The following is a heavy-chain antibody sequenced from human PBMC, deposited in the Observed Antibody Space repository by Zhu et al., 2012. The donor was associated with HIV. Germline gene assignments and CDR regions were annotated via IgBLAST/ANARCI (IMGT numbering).Heavy chain of an antibody. J-gene: IGHJ6*03. CDR3: ASTTISPAGXHYYYYIDV. Sequence: QVQLQESGPGLVKPSQTLSLTCTMSGGSIGSSDYYWSWIRQPPGKGLEWIGYIYYSGSTYYNPSLKSRVTISVDTSKNQFSLNLNSVTAADTAVYYCASTTISPAGXHYYYYIDVWGKGTTVTVSS. D-gene: IGHD6-13*01. CDR1: GGSIGSSDYY. CDR2: IYYSGST. V-gene: IGHV4-30-4*08.